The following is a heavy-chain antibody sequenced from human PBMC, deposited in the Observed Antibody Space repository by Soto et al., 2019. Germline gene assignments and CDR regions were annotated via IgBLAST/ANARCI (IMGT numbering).Heavy chain of an antibody. Sequence: SETLSLTCTVSCGSVSSEIHYWSWIRQTPGKGLDWIGYIYYTGSTNYNPSLKGRGSMSVDTSRNQVSLRLSSVTRADTAVYYCARVMITATGTSGFDSWGQGTLVTVSS. CDR3: ARVMITATGTSGFDS. CDR1: CGSVSSEIHY. CDR2: IYYTGST. V-gene: IGHV4-61*01. D-gene: IGHD6-13*01. J-gene: IGHJ4*02.